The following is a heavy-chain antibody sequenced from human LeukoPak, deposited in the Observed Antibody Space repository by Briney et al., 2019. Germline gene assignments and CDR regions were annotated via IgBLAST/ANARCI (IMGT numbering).Heavy chain of an antibody. CDR3: AKDGYGDYGYFDY. J-gene: IGHJ4*02. D-gene: IGHD4-17*01. CDR1: GFTLSSYA. Sequence: GGSLRLSCAASGFTLSSYAMSWVRQGPGKGLEWVSAISVSGNTYHADSVKGRFTISRDSSKNTLYLQMNSLRAGDAAVYYCAKDGYGDYGYFDYWGQGTLVTVSS. V-gene: IGHV3-23*01. CDR2: ISVSGNT.